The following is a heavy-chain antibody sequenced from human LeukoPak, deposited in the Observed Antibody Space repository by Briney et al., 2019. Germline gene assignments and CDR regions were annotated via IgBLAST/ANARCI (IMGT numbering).Heavy chain of an antibody. D-gene: IGHD2-15*01. CDR2: CSGTGATT. Sequence: GGSLRLSCAASGFTFSGYALSWVRQAPGKGLEWVSGCSGTGATTYYADSVKGRFTISRDNAKNTLFLTMSSLRAEDTALYFCAKEVTGGYCSGGSCYAYFEYWGQGTLVTVS. J-gene: IGHJ4*02. CDR3: AKEVTGGYCSGGSCYAYFEY. CDR1: GFTFSGYA. V-gene: IGHV3-23*01.